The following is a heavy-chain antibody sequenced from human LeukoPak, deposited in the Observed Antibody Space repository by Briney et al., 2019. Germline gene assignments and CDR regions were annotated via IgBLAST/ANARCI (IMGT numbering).Heavy chain of an antibody. CDR2: VNSNGRSE. V-gene: IGHV3-20*04. CDR1: GFNFQDYG. J-gene: IGHJ4*02. D-gene: IGHD6-13*01. CDR3: AKGGYSANWRNYFDY. Sequence: GGSLRLSCAASGFNFQDYGMTWVRQIPGKGLEWVAGVNSNGRSEGYAASVRGRFTISRDNAKNRVDLQMNSLRAEDTAVYYCAKGGYSANWRNYFDYWGQGTLVTVSS.